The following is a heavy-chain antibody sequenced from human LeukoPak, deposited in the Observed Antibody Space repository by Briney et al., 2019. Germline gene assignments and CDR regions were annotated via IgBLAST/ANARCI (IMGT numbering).Heavy chain of an antibody. CDR2: IYYSGST. V-gene: IGHV4-39*07. D-gene: IGHD3-16*01. CDR1: GGSISSSSYY. J-gene: IGHJ4*02. CDR3: ASENYDYFDY. Sequence: SETLSLTCTVSGGSISSSSYYWGWIRQPPGKGLEWIGSIYYSGSTYYNPSLKSRVTISVDTSENQFSLKLSSVTAADTAVYYCASENYDYFDYWGQGTLVTVSS.